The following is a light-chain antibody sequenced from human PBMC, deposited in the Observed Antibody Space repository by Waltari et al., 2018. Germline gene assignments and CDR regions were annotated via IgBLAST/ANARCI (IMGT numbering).Light chain of an antibody. V-gene: IGLV2-8*01. CDR3: SSYGGINNSPYV. CDR2: EVN. CDR1: SSDVGSHNF. Sequence: QSALTQPPSASGSPGQSVTISCTGTSSDVGSHNFVPWYQQFPGKAPKLIIWEVNRRPSGVPDRFSGSKSGNTASLTVSGLQAEDEADYYCSSYGGINNSPYVFGTGTKVTVL. J-gene: IGLJ1*01.